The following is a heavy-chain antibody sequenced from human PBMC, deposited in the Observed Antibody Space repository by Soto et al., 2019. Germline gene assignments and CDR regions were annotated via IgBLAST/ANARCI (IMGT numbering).Heavy chain of an antibody. Sequence: QVQLVQSGAEEKKPGASVKVSCKASGYTFTSYAMHWVRQAPGRRLQCIGWINAGNGNTKYSQKFQGRVTITRDTPWSTASMALRSRRSEDTAVSYCGNSATTADYDAGIEVWGQGTTVTVSS. CDR2: INAGNGNT. J-gene: IGHJ6*02. CDR3: GNSATTADYDAGIEV. CDR1: GYTFTSYA. D-gene: IGHD5-12*01. V-gene: IGHV1-3*05.